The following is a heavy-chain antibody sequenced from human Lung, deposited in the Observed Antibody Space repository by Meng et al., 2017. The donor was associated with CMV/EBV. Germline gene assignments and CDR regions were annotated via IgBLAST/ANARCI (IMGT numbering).Heavy chain of an antibody. Sequence: GESLKISCVASGFTFSRNAMHWVRQAPGKGLEWVAFIRYDGSNKYYADSVKGRFTISRDNSKNTVYVQMNSLRAEDTAVYYCAKDRIAVVPKGGLIRPRVDYYYGMDVWGQGTTVTGSS. D-gene: IGHD6-19*01. V-gene: IGHV3-30*02. CDR2: IRYDGSNK. CDR1: GFTFSRNA. CDR3: AKDRIAVVPKGGLIRPRVDYYYGMDV. J-gene: IGHJ6*02.